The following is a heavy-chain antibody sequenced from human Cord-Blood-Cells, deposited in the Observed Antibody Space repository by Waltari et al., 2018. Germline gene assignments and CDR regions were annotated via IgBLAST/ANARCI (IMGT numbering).Heavy chain of an antibody. CDR3: ARGLGGYYFDY. D-gene: IGHD3-22*01. CDR2: INHSGST. V-gene: IGHV4-34*01. Sequence: QVQLQQWGAGLLKPSETLSLTCAVYGGSFSGYYWSWNRQPPGKGLGGIGEINHSGSTNYNPSLKSRVTIAVDTSKNQFSLKLSSVTAADTAVYYCARGLGGYYFDYWGQGTLVTVSS. J-gene: IGHJ4*02. CDR1: GGSFSGYY.